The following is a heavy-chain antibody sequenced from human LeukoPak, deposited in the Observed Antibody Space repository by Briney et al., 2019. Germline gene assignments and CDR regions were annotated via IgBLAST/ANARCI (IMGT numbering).Heavy chain of an antibody. D-gene: IGHD6-6*01. CDR2: ISYDGSNK. V-gene: IGHV3-30*04. J-gene: IGHJ4*02. Sequence: PGGSLRLSCAASGFTFSSYAMHWVRQAPGKGLEWVAVISYDGSNKYYADSVKGRFTISRDNSKNTLYLQMNSLRAEDTAVYYCARDLGYSSSPIDYWGQGTLVTVSS. CDR1: GFTFSSYA. CDR3: ARDLGYSSSPIDY.